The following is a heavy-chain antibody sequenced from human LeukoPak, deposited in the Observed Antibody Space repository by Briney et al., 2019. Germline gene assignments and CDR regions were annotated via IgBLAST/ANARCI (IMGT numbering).Heavy chain of an antibody. V-gene: IGHV3-72*01. CDR1: GFTFSDHY. CDR2: SRNKANSYTI. CDR3: TTTAYSGSYSLDY. D-gene: IGHD1-26*01. Sequence: GGSLRLSCAASGFTFSDHYMDWVRQAPRKGLEWVGRSRNKANSYTIEYAEAVKDRFTISREDSKTSLYLQMNSLKPEDTAVYYCTTTAYSGSYSLDYWGQGTLVTVSS. J-gene: IGHJ4*02.